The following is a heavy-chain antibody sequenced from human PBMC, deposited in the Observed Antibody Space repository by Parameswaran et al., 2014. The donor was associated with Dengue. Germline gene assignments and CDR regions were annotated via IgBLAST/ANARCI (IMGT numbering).Heavy chain of an antibody. J-gene: IGHJ3*02. CDR3: ARDTRAFWVRAAAGTGDAFDI. D-gene: IGHD6-13*01. V-gene: IGHV1-18*01. CDR2: ISAYNGNT. Sequence: SWVRQAPGQGLEWMGWISAYNGNTNYAQKLQGRVTMTTDTSTSTAYMELRSLRSDDTAVYYCARDTRAFWVRAAAGTGDAFDIWGQGTMVTVSS.